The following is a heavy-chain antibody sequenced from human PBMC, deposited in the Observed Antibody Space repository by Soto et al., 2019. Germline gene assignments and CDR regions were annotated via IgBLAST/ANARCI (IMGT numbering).Heavy chain of an antibody. Sequence: PSETLSLTCTVSGGSISSSSYYWGWIRQPPGKGLEWIGSIYYSGSTYYNPSLKSRVTISVDTSKNQFSLKLSSVTAADTAVYYCARHLDYYYYMDVWGKGTTVTVSS. CDR1: GGSISSSSYY. CDR3: ARHLDYYYYMDV. V-gene: IGHV4-39*01. J-gene: IGHJ6*03. CDR2: IYYSGST.